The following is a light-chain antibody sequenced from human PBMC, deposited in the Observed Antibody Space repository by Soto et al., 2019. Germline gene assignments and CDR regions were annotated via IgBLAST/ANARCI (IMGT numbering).Light chain of an antibody. J-gene: IGKJ1*01. CDR1: QSIRYY. CDR3: QHHNSYSQT. V-gene: IGKV1-5*01. Sequence: DIQLTQSPPTLSASVGDRVTITCRASQSIRYYLAWYQQMPGKAPKLLIYGASSLQSGVPSRFSGGGSGTEFTLTISSLQPGDFATYFCQHHNSYSQTFGQGTKV. CDR2: GAS.